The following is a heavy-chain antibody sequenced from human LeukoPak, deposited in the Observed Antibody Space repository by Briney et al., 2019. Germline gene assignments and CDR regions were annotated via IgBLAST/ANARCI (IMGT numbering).Heavy chain of an antibody. J-gene: IGHJ4*02. CDR2: ISYDGSNK. V-gene: IGHV3-30*18. CDR3: AKVPPSDY. CDR1: GFTFSSYG. Sequence: GGSLRLSCAASGFTFSSYGMHWVRQAPGKGLEWVAVISYDGSNKYYADSVKGRFTISRDNSKNTLYLQMNSLRAEDTAAYYCAKVPPSDYWGQGTLVTVSS.